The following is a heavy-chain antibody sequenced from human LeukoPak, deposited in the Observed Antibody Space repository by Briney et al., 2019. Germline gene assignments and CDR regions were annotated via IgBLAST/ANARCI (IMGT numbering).Heavy chain of an antibody. V-gene: IGHV3-21*06. CDR2: IGPTGSDR. CDR1: GLTFSTSG. J-gene: IGHJ4*02. D-gene: IGHD1-14*01. CDR3: ATETNGRHYDY. Sequence: GESLKISCPASGLTFSTSGLNWARQAPGKGVEWVASIGPTGSDRYHADSIKGRFTISRDNANNFLYLQMNSLRAEDTAVYYCATETNGRHYDYWGQGTLLTVSS.